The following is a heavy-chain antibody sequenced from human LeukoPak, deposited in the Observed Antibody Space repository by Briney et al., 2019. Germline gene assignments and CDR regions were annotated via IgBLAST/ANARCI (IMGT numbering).Heavy chain of an antibody. CDR3: AGQKDPRPIDY. Sequence: ASVKVSCSASGYTFIAYYMHWVRQAPGQGLEWMGWINPSSGGTNYAQKFQGRVTMTRKTSISTAYMELSELRSDDTAVYYCAGQKDPRPIDYWGQGTLITVSS. J-gene: IGHJ4*02. CDR1: GYTFIAYY. CDR2: INPSSGGT. V-gene: IGHV1-2*02.